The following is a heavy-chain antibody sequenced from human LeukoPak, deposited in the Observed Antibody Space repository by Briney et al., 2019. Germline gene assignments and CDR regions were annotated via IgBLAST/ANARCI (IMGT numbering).Heavy chain of an antibody. D-gene: IGHD1-1*01. J-gene: IGHJ4*02. CDR3: VREALERRINFDY. CDR1: GFTFTSHV. V-gene: IGHV3-64D*06. CDR2: ISMNVQTT. Sequence: GGSLRLSCSASGFTFTSHVMHWVRQAPGKGLQYVSGISMNVQTTYYAGSVKGRFTITRDSSKNTVYLQMNSLTAEDTAVYYCVREALERRINFDYWGQGTLVSVSS.